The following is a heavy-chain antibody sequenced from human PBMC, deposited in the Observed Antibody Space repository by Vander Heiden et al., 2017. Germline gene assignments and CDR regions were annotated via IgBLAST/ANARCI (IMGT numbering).Heavy chain of an antibody. CDR1: GFTFSSYS. J-gene: IGHJ4*02. Sequence: EVQLVESGGGLVQPGGSLRLSCAASGFTFSSYSMNWVRQAPGKGLEWVSYISSSSSTIYYADSVKGRFTISRDNAKNSLYLQMNSLRDEDTAVYYCATGYSSSWRIFDYWGQGTLVTVSS. CDR3: ATGYSSSWRIFDY. CDR2: ISSSSSTI. D-gene: IGHD6-13*01. V-gene: IGHV3-48*02.